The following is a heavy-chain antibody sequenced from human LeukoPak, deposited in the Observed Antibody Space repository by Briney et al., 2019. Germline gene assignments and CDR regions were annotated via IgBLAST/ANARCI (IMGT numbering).Heavy chain of an antibody. CDR3: AITVTGGIDY. V-gene: IGHV3-74*01. CDR1: GFTFSSYW. CDR2: INSDGSSI. J-gene: IGHJ4*02. D-gene: IGHD4-17*01. Sequence: GGSLRLSCVASGFTFSSYWMHWVRQAPGKGLVWVSRINSDGSSISYADSVKGRFTISRDNAKNTLYLQMNSLRVEDTAVYYCAITVTGGIDYWGQGTLVTVSS.